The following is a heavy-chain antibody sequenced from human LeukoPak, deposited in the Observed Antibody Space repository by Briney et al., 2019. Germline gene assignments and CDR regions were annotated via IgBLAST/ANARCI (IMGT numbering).Heavy chain of an antibody. CDR2: INSDGSNT. D-gene: IGHD3-10*01. CDR3: ARAGSGSSYDC. V-gene: IGHV3-74*01. J-gene: IGHJ4*02. CDR1: GFAFSSYA. Sequence: QPGGSLRLSCAASGFAFSSYAMSWVRQPPGKGLEWVSLINSDGSNTLYADSVKGRFTISRDTAKNTLYLEMNRLRADDTAVYYCARAGSGSSYDCWGQGTLVTVSS.